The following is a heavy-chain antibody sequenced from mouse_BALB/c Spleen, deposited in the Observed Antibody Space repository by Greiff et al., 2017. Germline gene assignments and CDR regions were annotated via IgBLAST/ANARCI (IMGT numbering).Heavy chain of an antibody. V-gene: IGHV5-6-3*01. CDR1: GFTFSSYG. CDR3: ARPIYYGNYVPFDY. CDR2: INSNGGST. J-gene: IGHJ2*01. D-gene: IGHD2-1*01. Sequence: EVKLMESGGGLVQPGGSLKLSCAASGFTFSSYGMSWVRQTPDKRLELVATINSNGGSTYYPDSVKGRFTISRDNAKNTLYLQMSSLKSEDTAMYYCARPIYYGNYVPFDYWGQGTTLTVSS.